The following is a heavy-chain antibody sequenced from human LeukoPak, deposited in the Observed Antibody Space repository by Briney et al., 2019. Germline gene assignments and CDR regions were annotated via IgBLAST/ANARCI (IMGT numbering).Heavy chain of an antibody. CDR2: INPNSGGT. J-gene: IGHJ5*02. CDR3: ARAGGDLRYFDSTDRFDP. D-gene: IGHD3-9*01. Sequence: ASVKVSCKASGYTFTGYYMHWVRQAPGQGLEWMGWINPNSGGTNYAQKFQGWVTMTRDTSISTAYMELSRLRSDDTAVYYCARAGGDLRYFDSTDRFDPWGQGTLVTVSS. CDR1: GYTFTGYY. V-gene: IGHV1-2*04.